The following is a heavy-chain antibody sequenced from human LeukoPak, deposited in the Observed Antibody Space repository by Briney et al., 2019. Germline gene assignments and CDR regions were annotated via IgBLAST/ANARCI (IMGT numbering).Heavy chain of an antibody. CDR1: GFTFSSYA. D-gene: IGHD1-26*01. CDR3: AREPGEWELLADRGFDY. V-gene: IGHV3-30*01. J-gene: IGHJ4*02. Sequence: GGSLRLSCAASGFTFSSYAMHWVRQAPGKGLEWVAVISYDGSSKYYADSVKGRFTISRDNSKNTLCLQMNSLRAEDTAVYYCAREPGEWELLADRGFDYWGQGTLVTVSS. CDR2: ISYDGSSK.